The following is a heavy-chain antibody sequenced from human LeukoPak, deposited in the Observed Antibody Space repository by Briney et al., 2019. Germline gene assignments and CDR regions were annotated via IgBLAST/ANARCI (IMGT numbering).Heavy chain of an antibody. CDR3: ARGSGNYGYYYYMDV. CDR2: IYPGDSDT. V-gene: IGHV5-51*01. Sequence: GESLKISCKGAGYSFTSYWIGWVRQMPGKGLEGMGIIYPGDSDTRYSPSFQGQVTISADKSISTAYLQWSSLTASDTAMYYCARGSGNYGYYYYMDVWGKGTTVTVSS. CDR1: GYSFTSYW. D-gene: IGHD4-11*01. J-gene: IGHJ6*03.